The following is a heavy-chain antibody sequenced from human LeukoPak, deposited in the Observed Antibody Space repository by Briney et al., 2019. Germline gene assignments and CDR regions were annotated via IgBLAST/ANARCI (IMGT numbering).Heavy chain of an antibody. D-gene: IGHD3-22*01. CDR2: VSYTGRT. CDR3: ARLLDIDISGDPDTFDV. J-gene: IGHJ3*01. Sequence: SETLSLTCTVSGGSLSGHYWSWIRQPPGKRLEWIGYVSYTGRTKYNPPLQSRVTISIDTSKSQFSLKLTSVTSADTAVYSCARLLDIDISGDPDTFDVWRQGTTVIVSS. CDR1: GGSLSGHY. V-gene: IGHV4-59*11.